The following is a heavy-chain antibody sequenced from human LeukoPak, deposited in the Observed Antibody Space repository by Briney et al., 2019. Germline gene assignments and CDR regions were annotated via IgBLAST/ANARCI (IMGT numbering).Heavy chain of an antibody. CDR2: ISYDGSNK. V-gene: IGHV3-30-3*01. D-gene: IGHD6-19*01. CDR1: GFTFSSYA. CDR3: AKDREGVAGTLYYFDY. J-gene: IGHJ4*02. Sequence: GGSLRLSCAASGFTFSSYAMHWVRQAPGKGLEWVAVISYDGSNKYYAGSVKGRFTISRDNSKNTLYLQMNSLRAEDTAVYYCAKDREGVAGTLYYFDYWGQGTLVTVSS.